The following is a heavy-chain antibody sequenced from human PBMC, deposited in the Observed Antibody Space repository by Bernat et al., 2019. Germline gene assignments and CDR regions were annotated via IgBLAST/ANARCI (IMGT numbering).Heavy chain of an antibody. J-gene: IGHJ4*02. CDR3: ARVPPQGQWLVEDWHFDY. CDR2: ISSSSSYI. D-gene: IGHD6-19*01. Sequence: EVQLVESGGGLVKPGGSLRLSCAASGFAFSSYSMNWVRQAPGKGLEWVSSISSSSSYIYYADSVKGRFTISRDNAKNSLYLQMNSLRAEDTAVYYCARVPPQGQWLVEDWHFDYWGQGTLVTVSS. V-gene: IGHV3-21*01. CDR1: GFAFSSYS.